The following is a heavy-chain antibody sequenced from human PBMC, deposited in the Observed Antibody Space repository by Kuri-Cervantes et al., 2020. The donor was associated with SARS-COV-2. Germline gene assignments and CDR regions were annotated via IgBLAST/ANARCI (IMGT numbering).Heavy chain of an antibody. V-gene: IGHV1-69*04. D-gene: IGHD1-1*01. CDR3: ALDPRVRSRPLSY. CDR1: GGTFSSYA. J-gene: IGHJ4*02. Sequence: SVKVSCKASGGTFSSYAISWVRQAPGQGLEWMGRIIPILGTANYAQKFQGRVTITADKSTSTAYMELSSLRSEDTAVYYCALDPRVRSRPLSYWGQGTLVTRLL. CDR2: IIPILGTA.